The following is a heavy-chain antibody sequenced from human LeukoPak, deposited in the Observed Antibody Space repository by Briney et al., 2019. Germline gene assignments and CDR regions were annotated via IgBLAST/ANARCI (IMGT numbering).Heavy chain of an antibody. CDR1: GCSITSVSHY. V-gene: IGHV4-39*01. J-gene: IGHJ4*02. CDR2: IYYTGST. CDR3: ARRWGNIVGVTYEY. D-gene: IGHD3-16*01. Sequence: PSETLSLTCTLSGCSITSVSHYWGWIRQPPGKGLEWIGDIYYTGSTYYSPSLRSRVTMSVHTSENQFSLRLNSVTAVDTAVYYCARRWGNIVGVTYEYWGQGTLVTVSS.